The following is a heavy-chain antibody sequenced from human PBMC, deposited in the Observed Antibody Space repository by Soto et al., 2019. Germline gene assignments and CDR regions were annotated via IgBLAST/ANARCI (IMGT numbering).Heavy chain of an antibody. CDR2: INHSGST. CDR1: GGSFSGYY. CDR3: ERLEGLATLSYYFDY. D-gene: IGHD3-9*01. Sequence: PSETLSLTCAVYGGSFSGYYWSWIRQPPWKGLEWIGEINHSGSTNYNPSLESRVTISVDKSKNQFTLKLRSLSAADTAVYYCERLEGLATLSYYFDYWGQGALDTVSS. V-gene: IGHV4-34*01. J-gene: IGHJ4*02.